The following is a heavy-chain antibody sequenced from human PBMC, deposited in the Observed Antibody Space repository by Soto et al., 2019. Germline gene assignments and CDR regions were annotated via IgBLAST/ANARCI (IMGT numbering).Heavy chain of an antibody. CDR3: AREGAAPYYYYGMDV. Sequence: QVQLQESGPGLVKPSQTLSLTCTVSGGSISSGGYFWSWIRQHPGKGLEWIGFIYYSGSTYYNPSLKSSVTISVDTSKNQFSLKLSSVTAADTAVYYCAREGAAPYYYYGMDVWGQGTTVTVSS. CDR1: GGSISSGGYF. D-gene: IGHD6-6*01. V-gene: IGHV4-31*03. J-gene: IGHJ6*02. CDR2: IYYSGST.